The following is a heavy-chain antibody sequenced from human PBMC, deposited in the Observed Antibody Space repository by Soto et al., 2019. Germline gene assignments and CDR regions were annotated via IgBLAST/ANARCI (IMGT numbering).Heavy chain of an antibody. J-gene: IGHJ5*02. CDR1: GFTLRNSR. V-gene: IGHV3-7*05. Sequence: GGSLRLSCAASGFTLRNSRMSWVRQAPGKGLEWVANIKQDGSDTYYVDSVKGRFTISRDNAKNSLYLQMNSLRSEDTAVYYCAREGFSASVVVVTGYWFDPWGQGTLVTVSS. CDR2: IKQDGSDT. CDR3: AREGFSASVVVVTGYWFDP. D-gene: IGHD3-22*01.